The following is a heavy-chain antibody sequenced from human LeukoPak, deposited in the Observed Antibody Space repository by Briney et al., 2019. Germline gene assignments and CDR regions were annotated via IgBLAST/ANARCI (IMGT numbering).Heavy chain of an antibody. CDR2: IIPIFGTA. J-gene: IGHJ5*02. D-gene: IGHD2-8*01. CDR3: AIYCTNGVCYSA. Sequence: SVKVSCKASGGTFSSYAISWVRQAPGQGLEWMGGIIPIFGTANYAQEFQGRVTITTDESTSTAYMELSSLRSEDTAVYYCAIYCTNGVCYSAWGQGTLVTVSS. V-gene: IGHV1-69*05. CDR1: GGTFSSYA.